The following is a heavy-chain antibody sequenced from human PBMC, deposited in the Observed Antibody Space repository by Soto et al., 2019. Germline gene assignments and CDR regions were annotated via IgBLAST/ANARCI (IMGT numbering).Heavy chain of an antibody. CDR1: GFTFSRYW. V-gene: IGHV3-7*01. J-gene: IGHJ4*02. Sequence: EVQLVESGGGLVQPGGSLRLSCAASGFTFSRYWMTWVRQAPGKGLEWVANIKQDESEMYYVDSVKARFTISRDNAKNSLYLQMNSLRAEDTAVYYCSVMRSDYWGQGALVTVSS. CDR3: SVMRSDY. CDR2: IKQDESEM. D-gene: IGHD3-16*01.